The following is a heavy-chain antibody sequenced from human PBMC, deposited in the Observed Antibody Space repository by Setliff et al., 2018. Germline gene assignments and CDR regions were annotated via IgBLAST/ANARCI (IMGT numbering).Heavy chain of an antibody. D-gene: IGHD3-16*01. CDR1: GYTFTSYY. Sequence: ASVKVSCKASGYTFTSYYMHWVRQAPGQGLEWMGIINPSGGSTSYAQKFQGRVTMTRDTSTSTVYMELSSLRPEDTAVYYCARDLPIGGKIDPPDYWGQGTLVTVSS. CDR3: ARDLPIGGKIDPPDY. V-gene: IGHV1-46*01. J-gene: IGHJ4*02. CDR2: INPSGGST.